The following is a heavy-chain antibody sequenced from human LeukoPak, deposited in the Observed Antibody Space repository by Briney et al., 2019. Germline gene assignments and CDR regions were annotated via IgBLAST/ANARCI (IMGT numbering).Heavy chain of an antibody. J-gene: IGHJ3*02. V-gene: IGHV1-2*02. CDR3: ARDRHISSHAFDI. CDR2: INPNSGGT. Sequence: ASVKVSCKASGYTFTGYYMHWVRQAPGQGLEWMGWINPNSGGTNYAQKFQGRVTITRDTSISTAYMELSRLRSDDTAVYYCARDRHISSHAFDIWGQGTMVTVSS. CDR1: GYTFTGYY. D-gene: IGHD6-13*01.